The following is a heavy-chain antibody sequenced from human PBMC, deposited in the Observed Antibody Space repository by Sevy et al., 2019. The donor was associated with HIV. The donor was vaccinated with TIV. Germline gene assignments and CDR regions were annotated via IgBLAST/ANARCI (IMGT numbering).Heavy chain of an antibody. J-gene: IGHJ2*01. D-gene: IGHD3-3*01. Sequence: GGSLRLSCAASGFTFSSYTMNWVRQAPGKGLEGVSYISSSSGTLYYEDSVKGRLTISRDNPKNSLYLQMNSLRAEDTAVYYCARGWRYDFWSGYYRDWYFDLWGRGTLVTVSS. CDR3: ARGWRYDFWSGYYRDWYFDL. V-gene: IGHV3-48*01. CDR2: ISSSSGTL. CDR1: GFTFSSYT.